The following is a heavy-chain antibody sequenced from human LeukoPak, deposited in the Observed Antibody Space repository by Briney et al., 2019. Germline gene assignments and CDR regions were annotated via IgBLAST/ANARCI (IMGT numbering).Heavy chain of an antibody. CDR1: GYTFTGYY. J-gene: IGHJ4*02. Sequence: ASVKVSCKASGYTFTGYYMHWVRRAPGQGLEWMGRINPNSGGTNYAQKFQGRVTMTRDTYISTAYMELSRLRSDDTGVYYCARDRGYYDSTDYWGQGTLVTVSS. CDR3: ARDRGYYDSTDY. V-gene: IGHV1-2*05. D-gene: IGHD3-22*01. CDR2: INPNSGGT.